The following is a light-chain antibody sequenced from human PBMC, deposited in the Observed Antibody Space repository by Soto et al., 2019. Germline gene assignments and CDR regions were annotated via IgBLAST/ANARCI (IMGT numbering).Light chain of an antibody. CDR3: QQTYSLPPDIT. V-gene: IGKV1-39*01. CDR2: AAS. Sequence: DIQMTQSPSSLSASVGDRVTITCRASQSISKDLNWYQQKPGKAPILLIYAASSLQSGVPSRFSGSGSGTDFTLTISSLQPEDFATYYCQQTYSLPPDITFGQGTRLEIK. J-gene: IGKJ5*01. CDR1: QSISKD.